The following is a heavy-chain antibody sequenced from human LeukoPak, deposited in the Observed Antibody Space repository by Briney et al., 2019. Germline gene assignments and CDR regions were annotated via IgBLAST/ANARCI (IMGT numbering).Heavy chain of an antibody. Sequence: GGSLRLSCAASGFTFSSYWMHWVRQAPGKGPVWVSRINSDGSSTSYADSVKGRFTISRDNAKNTLYLQMNSLGAEDTAVYYCARDRRGAFDTWGQGTMVTVSS. CDR1: GFTFSSYW. J-gene: IGHJ3*02. CDR3: ARDRRGAFDT. V-gene: IGHV3-74*01. D-gene: IGHD5-24*01. CDR2: INSDGSST.